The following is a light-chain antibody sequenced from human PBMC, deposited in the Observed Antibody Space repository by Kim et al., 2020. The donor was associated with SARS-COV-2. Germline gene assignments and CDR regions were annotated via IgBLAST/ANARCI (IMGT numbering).Light chain of an antibody. CDR1: QSISSW. CDR2: KVS. V-gene: IGKV1-5*03. Sequence: LSASVGDRVTITCRASQSISSWLAWYQQKPGKAPKLLIYKVSFLESGVPSRFSGSGSGTEFTLTINSLQPDDFATYYCQQYNSYSTFGQGTKLEI. CDR3: QQYNSYST. J-gene: IGKJ2*01.